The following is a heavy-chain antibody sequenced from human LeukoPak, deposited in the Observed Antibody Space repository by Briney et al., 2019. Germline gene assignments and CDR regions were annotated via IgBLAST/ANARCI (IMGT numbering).Heavy chain of an antibody. V-gene: IGHV3-30*02. D-gene: IGHD2-8*01. CDR1: GFTFSSYW. CDR3: AKGSHGGRGMVYAIASYYFDY. CDR2: IRYDGSNK. Sequence: PGGSLRLSCAASGFTFSSYWMHWVRQAPGKGLEWVAFIRYDGSNKYYADSVKGRFTISRDNSKNTLYLQMNSLRAEDTAVYYCAKGSHGGRGMVYAIASYYFDYWGQGTLVTVSS. J-gene: IGHJ4*02.